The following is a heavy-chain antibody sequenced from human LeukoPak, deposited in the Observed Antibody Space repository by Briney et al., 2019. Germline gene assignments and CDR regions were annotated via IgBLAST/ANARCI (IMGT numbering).Heavy chain of an antibody. V-gene: IGHV3-66*01. D-gene: IGHD6-19*01. CDR1: GFNFSKYI. Sequence: GGSLRLSCAASGFNFSKYIMTWVRQAPGKGLEWVSVIYSGGAAYYPDSVKGRFTISRDLSKNTLYLQMNDLRAEDTAVYYCARVAVVYFDYWGQGTLVTVSS. J-gene: IGHJ4*02. CDR2: IYSGGAA. CDR3: ARVAVVYFDY.